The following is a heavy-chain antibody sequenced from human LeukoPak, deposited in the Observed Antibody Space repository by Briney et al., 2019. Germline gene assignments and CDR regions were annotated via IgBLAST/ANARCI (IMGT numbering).Heavy chain of an antibody. CDR2: VNPNSGGT. D-gene: IGHD3-22*01. CDR3: ARSDITMIVVFDY. Sequence: ASVTVSCKASGYTFTNYYMHWVRQAPGQGLEWMGWVNPNSGGTNYAQKFQGRVTMTRDTSISTAYMELSRLRSDDTAVYYCARSDITMIVVFDYWGQGTLVTVSS. J-gene: IGHJ4*02. CDR1: GYTFTNYY. V-gene: IGHV1-2*02.